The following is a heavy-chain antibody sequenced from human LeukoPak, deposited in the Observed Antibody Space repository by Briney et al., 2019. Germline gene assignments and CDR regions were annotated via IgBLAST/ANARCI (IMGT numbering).Heavy chain of an antibody. D-gene: IGHD6-13*01. J-gene: IGHJ4*02. Sequence: ASVKVSCKASGYTFTSYGISWVRQAPGQGLEWMGWINPNSGGTNYAQKFQGRVTMTRDTSISTAYMELGRLRSDDTAVYYCARARQQLVRSDYWGQGTLVTVSS. V-gene: IGHV1-2*02. CDR3: ARARQQLVRSDY. CDR2: INPNSGGT. CDR1: GYTFTSYG.